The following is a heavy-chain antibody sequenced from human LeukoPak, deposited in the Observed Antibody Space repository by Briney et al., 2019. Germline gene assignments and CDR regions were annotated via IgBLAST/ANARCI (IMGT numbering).Heavy chain of an antibody. Sequence: PSETLSLTCVVSNFSISSCYYWGWIRQPPGKGLEWIGSIYHSGNSYYNPSLKSRVTISVDTSKNHLSLKLSSVTAADTAVYYCARVWVGYVAAPSYWGQGTLVTVSS. J-gene: IGHJ4*02. V-gene: IGHV4-38-2*01. D-gene: IGHD6-13*01. CDR3: ARVWVGYVAAPSY. CDR1: NFSISSCYY. CDR2: IYHSGNS.